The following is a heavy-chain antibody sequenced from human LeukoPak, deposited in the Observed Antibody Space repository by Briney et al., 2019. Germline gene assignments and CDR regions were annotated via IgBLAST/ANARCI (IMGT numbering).Heavy chain of an antibody. CDR2: ISSSSSYI. Sequence: GGSLRLSCAVSGFTFSSYSMNWVRQAPGKGLEWVSSISSSSSYIYYADSVKGRFTISRDNAKNSLYLQMNSLRAEDTAVYYCARGHFHCSGGSCYSDYWGQGTLVTVSS. D-gene: IGHD2-15*01. V-gene: IGHV3-21*01. J-gene: IGHJ4*02. CDR3: ARGHFHCSGGSCYSDY. CDR1: GFTFSSYS.